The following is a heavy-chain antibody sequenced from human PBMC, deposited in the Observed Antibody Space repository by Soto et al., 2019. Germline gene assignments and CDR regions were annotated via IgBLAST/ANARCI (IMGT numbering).Heavy chain of an antibody. J-gene: IGHJ4*02. CDR2: VSGRGGTT. V-gene: IGHV3-23*01. CDR1: GFTFSSYA. CDR3: ARDRVGANRPVSNFYFDY. Sequence: GGSLRLSCAVSGFTFSSYAMNWVRQAPGKGLEWVSAVSGRGGTTYYADSVKGRFTISRDNAKNSLYLQMNSLRVEDTAVYYCARDRVGANRPVSNFYFDYWGQGTLVTVSS. D-gene: IGHD2-15*01.